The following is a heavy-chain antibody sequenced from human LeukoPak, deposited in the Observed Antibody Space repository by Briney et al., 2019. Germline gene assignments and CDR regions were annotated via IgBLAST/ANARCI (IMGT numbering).Heavy chain of an antibody. CDR1: GDTFTGYS. J-gene: IGHJ6*03. Sequence: ASVKVSCKASGDTFTGYSISWGREGPGGGVEWRGWISAYNGKPNYAQKLQGGVTMTTDTSTRTAYMELRSLRSDDTAVYYCARSGSYYYYYMDVWGKGTTVTISS. CDR2: ISAYNGKP. V-gene: IGHV1-18*01. D-gene: IGHD3-10*01. CDR3: ARSGSYYYYYMDV.